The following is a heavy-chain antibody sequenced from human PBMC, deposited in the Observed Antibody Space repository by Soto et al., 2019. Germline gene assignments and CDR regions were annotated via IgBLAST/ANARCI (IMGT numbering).Heavy chain of an antibody. J-gene: IGHJ4*02. V-gene: IGHV4-30-4*01. D-gene: IGHD3-22*01. CDR2: IYYSGST. Sequence: SSETLSLTCTVSGGSISSGDYYWSWIRQPPGKGLEWIGYIYYSGSTYYNPSLKSRVTISVDTSKNQFSLKLSSVTAADTAVYYCARATTYYYDSKVPWYFDYWGQGTLVTVSS. CDR1: GGSISSGDYY. CDR3: ARATTYYYDSKVPWYFDY.